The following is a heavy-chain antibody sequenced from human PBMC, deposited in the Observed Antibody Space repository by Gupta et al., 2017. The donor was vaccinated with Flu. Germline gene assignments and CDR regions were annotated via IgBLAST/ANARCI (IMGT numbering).Heavy chain of an antibody. CDR3: ARGYYYDSSGYYSGYAFDI. CDR2: ISSSSSYI. J-gene: IGHJ3*02. V-gene: IGHV3-21*01. D-gene: IGHD3-22*01. Sequence: EVQLVESGGGLVKPGGSLRLSCAASGFTFSSYSMNWVRQAPGKGLEWVSSISSSSSYIYYADSVKGRFTISRDNAKNSLYLQMNSLRAEDTAVYYCARGYYYDSSGYYSGYAFDIWGQGTMVTVSS. CDR1: GFTFSSYS.